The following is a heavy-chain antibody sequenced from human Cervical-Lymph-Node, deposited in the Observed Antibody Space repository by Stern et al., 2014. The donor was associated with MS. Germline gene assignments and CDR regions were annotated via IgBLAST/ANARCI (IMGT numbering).Heavy chain of an antibody. CDR1: GFTFSGYA. CDR3: ARDPNYYDSTGSPGY. J-gene: IGHJ3*01. CDR2: IWYDGSNQ. D-gene: IGHD3-22*01. V-gene: IGHV3-33*01. Sequence: MQLVESGGGVVQPGRSLRLSCAASGFTFSGYAMHWVRQAPGKGLEGVATIWYDGSNQYYADSVKGRFTISRDNSQRRLYLQMNSLRVEDTAVYYCARDPNYYDSTGSPGYWGQGTMVTVSS.